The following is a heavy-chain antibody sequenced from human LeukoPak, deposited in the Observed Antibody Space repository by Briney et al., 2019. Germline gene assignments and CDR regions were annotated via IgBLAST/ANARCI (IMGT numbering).Heavy chain of an antibody. CDR3: ARDLRALV. V-gene: IGHV4-59*12. Sequence: PSETLSLTCTVSGGSISSYYWSWIRQPPGEGLEWIGYIHYSGSSDYNSSLKSRVTISEDKSKNQFSLKSRSVTAADTAVCYCARDLRALVWGQGTLVTVSS. CDR2: IHYSGSS. J-gene: IGHJ4*02. D-gene: IGHD5-18*01. CDR1: GGSISSYY.